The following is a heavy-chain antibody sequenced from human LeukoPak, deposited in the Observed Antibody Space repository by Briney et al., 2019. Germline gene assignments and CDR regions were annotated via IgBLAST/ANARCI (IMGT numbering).Heavy chain of an antibody. CDR1: GFTFSSYG. J-gene: IGHJ4*02. CDR3: VKDMGSGSRWASLVFDY. Sequence: GGSLRLSCAASGFTFSSYGMHWVRQAPGKGLEWVAFIRYDGSNKYYADSVRGRFTISRDNAKNSLYLQMNSLRAEDMALYYCVKDMGSGSRWASLVFDYWGQGTLVTVSS. V-gene: IGHV3-30*02. D-gene: IGHD3-10*01. CDR2: IRYDGSNK.